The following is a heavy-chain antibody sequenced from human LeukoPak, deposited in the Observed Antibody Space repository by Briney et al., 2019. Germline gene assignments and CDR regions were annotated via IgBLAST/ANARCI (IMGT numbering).Heavy chain of an antibody. V-gene: IGHV1-18*01. CDR2: ISAYNGNT. Sequence: EASVKVSCKASGYTFTSYGISWVRQAPGQGLEWMGWISAYNGNTNYAQKLQGRVTMTTDTSTSTACMELRSLRSDDTAVYYCARGGDPYCSSTSSPFDYWGQGTLVTVSS. CDR3: ARGGDPYCSSTSSPFDY. D-gene: IGHD2-2*01. CDR1: GYTFTSYG. J-gene: IGHJ4*02.